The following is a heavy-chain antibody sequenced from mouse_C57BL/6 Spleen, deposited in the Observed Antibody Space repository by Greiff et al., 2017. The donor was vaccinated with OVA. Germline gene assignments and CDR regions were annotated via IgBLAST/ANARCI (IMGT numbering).Heavy chain of an antibody. J-gene: IGHJ1*03. V-gene: IGHV1-52*01. CDR2: IDPSDSET. CDR3: ARSSYYYGSSQGYFDV. CDR1: GYTFTSYW. D-gene: IGHD1-1*01. Sequence: QVQLKQPGAELVRPGSSVKLSCKASGYTFTSYWMHWVKQRPIQGLEWIGNIDPSDSETHYNQKFKDKATLTVDKSSSTAYMQLSSLTSEDSAVYYCARSSYYYGSSQGYFDVWGTGTTVTVSS.